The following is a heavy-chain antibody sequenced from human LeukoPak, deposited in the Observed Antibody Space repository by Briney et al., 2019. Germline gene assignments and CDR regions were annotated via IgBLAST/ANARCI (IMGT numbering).Heavy chain of an antibody. Sequence: GGSLRLSCAASGFTFSYYEMNWVRQAPGKGLEWVSYISSSGSSIYYADSVKGRFTISRDNAKNSLYLQMNSLRAEDTAVYYCARGGYSSTLYGRYQHWGQGTLVTVSP. CDR3: ARGGYSSTLYGRYQH. CDR1: GFTFSYYE. V-gene: IGHV3-48*03. J-gene: IGHJ1*01. D-gene: IGHD6-13*01. CDR2: ISSSGSSI.